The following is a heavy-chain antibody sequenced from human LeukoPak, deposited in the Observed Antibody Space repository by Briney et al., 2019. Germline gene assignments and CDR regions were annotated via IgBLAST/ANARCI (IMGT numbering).Heavy chain of an antibody. Sequence: SETLSLTCTVSGGSISTYDWSWIRQPPGKGLEWIGYIYYSGSTYYNPSLKSRVTISVDTSKNQFSLRLSSVTAADTAVYYCARGVVVVPATMSRGDLGYWGQGTLVTVSS. J-gene: IGHJ4*02. CDR1: GGSISTYD. CDR3: ARGVVVVPATMSRGDLGY. D-gene: IGHD2-15*01. CDR2: IYYSGST. V-gene: IGHV4-59*06.